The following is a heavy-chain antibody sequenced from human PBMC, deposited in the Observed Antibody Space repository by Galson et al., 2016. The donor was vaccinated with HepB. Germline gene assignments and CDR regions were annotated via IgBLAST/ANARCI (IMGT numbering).Heavy chain of an antibody. CDR2: IYSGGNT. D-gene: IGHD1-14*01. CDR3: ARDPIRGPPDYFDY. V-gene: IGHV3-66*01. Sequence: SLRLSCAASGFTVGNNYMSWVRQAPGKGLEWVSLIYSGGNTLYADSVKGRFSISRDDAKNTVYLQMGSLKPEDTAVYYCARDPIRGPPDYFDYWGQGTLVTVSS. CDR1: GFTVGNNY. J-gene: IGHJ4*02.